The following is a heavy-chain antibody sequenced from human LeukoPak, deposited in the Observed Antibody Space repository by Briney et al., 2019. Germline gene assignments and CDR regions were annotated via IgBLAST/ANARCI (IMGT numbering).Heavy chain of an antibody. J-gene: IGHJ4*02. V-gene: IGHV4-34*01. CDR1: GGSFSGYY. CDR2: INHSGST. D-gene: IGHD3-9*01. CDR3: ARVNYDILTGYYTFDY. Sequence: SETLSLTCAVYGGSFSGYYWSWIRQPPGKGLEWIGEINHSGSTNYNPSLKSRVTISVDTSKNQFSLKLSSVTAADTAVYYCARVNYDILTGYYTFDYWGQGTLVTVSS.